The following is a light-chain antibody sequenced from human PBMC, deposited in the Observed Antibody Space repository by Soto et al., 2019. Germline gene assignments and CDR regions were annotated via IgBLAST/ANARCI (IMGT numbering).Light chain of an antibody. CDR1: QSVSSTS. CDR2: GAS. Sequence: EVVLTQSPGTLSLSPGERVTILCLASQSVSSTSLAWYQQKPGQTPRLLIYGASSRATGTPDRISGGGSGTHFTLTISRLEPEDFAVYYCQQYGSSGTFGQGTKVDI. CDR3: QQYGSSGT. V-gene: IGKV3-20*01. J-gene: IGKJ1*01.